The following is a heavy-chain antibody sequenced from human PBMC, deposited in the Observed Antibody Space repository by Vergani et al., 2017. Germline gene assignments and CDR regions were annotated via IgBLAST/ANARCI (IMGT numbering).Heavy chain of an antibody. J-gene: IGHJ5*02. Sequence: EVQLVESGGGLVQPGGSLRLSCAASGFTFSSYSMNWVRQAPGKGLEWVSSISSSSSYIYYADSVKGRFTISRDNAKNSLYLQMNSLRAEDTAVYYCARGGCSSTSYYNWFDPWGQGTLVTVSS. CDR1: GFTFSSYS. CDR3: ARGGCSSTSYYNWFDP. V-gene: IGHV3-21*01. D-gene: IGHD2-2*01. CDR2: ISSSSSYI.